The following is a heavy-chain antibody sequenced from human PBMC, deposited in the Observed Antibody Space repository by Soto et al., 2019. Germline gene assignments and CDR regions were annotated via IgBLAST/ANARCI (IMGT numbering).Heavy chain of an antibody. CDR3: ASRVEGLYSGNDRYYFDY. CDR1: GGSISTIAYY. D-gene: IGHD5-12*01. CDR2: IYYSGTS. J-gene: IGHJ4*02. V-gene: IGHV4-39*01. Sequence: LETLSLTCTVSGGSISTIAYYWGWIRQPPGKGLEWIGTIYYSGTSYHNPSLKSRVTISVDTSKNQFSLTLTSVTAADTAVYYCASRVEGLYSGNDRYYFDYWGQGTLVTV.